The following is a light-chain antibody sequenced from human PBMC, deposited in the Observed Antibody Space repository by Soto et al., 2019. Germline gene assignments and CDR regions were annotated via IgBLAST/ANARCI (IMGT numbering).Light chain of an antibody. V-gene: IGLV2-14*01. CDR3: SSFTRSSTLLYV. J-gene: IGLJ1*01. CDR1: SSDIGDYNY. Sequence: QSVLTQPASVSGSPGQSITISCTGTSSDIGDYNYVSWYQHHPGKAPKLMIYEVSHRPSGVSDRFSDSKSGNTASLTISGLQAADEADYYCSSFTRSSTLLYVFGTGTKVTVL. CDR2: EVS.